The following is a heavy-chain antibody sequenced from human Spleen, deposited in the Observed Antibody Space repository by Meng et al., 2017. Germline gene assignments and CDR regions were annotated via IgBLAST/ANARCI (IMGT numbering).Heavy chain of an antibody. CDR1: GGSVSSSSYY. CDR3: ARVVGCSSTSCYDGPYYFDY. V-gene: IGHV4-61*01. J-gene: IGHJ4*02. Sequence: SETLSLTCSVSGGSVSSSSYYWNWIRQPPGKGLEWIGYIYYSDNTNYNPSLKRRVTMSVDTSKNQFSLKLSSVTAADTAVYYCARVVGCSSTSCYDGPYYFDYWGQGTLVTVSS. CDR2: IYYSDNT. D-gene: IGHD2-2*01.